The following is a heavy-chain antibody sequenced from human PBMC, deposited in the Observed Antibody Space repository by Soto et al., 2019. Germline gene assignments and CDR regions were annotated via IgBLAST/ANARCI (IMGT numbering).Heavy chain of an antibody. V-gene: IGHV1-69*01. J-gene: IGHJ5*02. CDR2: IIPIFGTA. CDR3: ARDSGPAVVVVAASGYNWFDP. D-gene: IGHD2-15*01. Sequence: QVQLVQSGAEVKKPGSSVKVSCKASGGTFSSYAISWVRQAPGQGLEWMGGIIPIFGTANYAQKFQGRVTITAYEATSTAYMELSSLRSEDTAVYYCARDSGPAVVVVAASGYNWFDPWGQGTLVTVSS. CDR1: GGTFSSYA.